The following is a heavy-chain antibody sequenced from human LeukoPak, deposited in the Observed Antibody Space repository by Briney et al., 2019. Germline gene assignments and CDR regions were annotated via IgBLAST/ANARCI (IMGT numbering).Heavy chain of an antibody. V-gene: IGHV3-48*01. CDR1: GFTVSSNY. CDR2: ISSSGSTI. CDR3: ARDYCSGGSCSQLY. J-gene: IGHJ4*02. Sequence: PGGSLRLSCAASGFTVSSNYMSWVRQAPGKGLEWVSYISSSGSTIYYADSVKGRFTISRDNAKNSLYLQMNSLRAEDTAVYYCARDYCSGGSCSQLYWGQGTLVTVSS. D-gene: IGHD2-15*01.